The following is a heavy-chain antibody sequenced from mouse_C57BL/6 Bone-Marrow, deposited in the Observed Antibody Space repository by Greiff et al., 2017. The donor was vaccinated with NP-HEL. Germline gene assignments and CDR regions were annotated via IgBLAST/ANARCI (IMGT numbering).Heavy chain of an antibody. Sequence: EVKLMESGGGLVQPGGSLKLSCAASGFTFSDYGMAWVRQAPRKGPEWVAFISNLAYSIYYADTVTGRFTISRENAKNTLYLEMSSLRSEDTAMYYCARRAVVEDYAMDYWGQGTSVTVSS. D-gene: IGHD1-1*01. CDR2: ISNLAYSI. J-gene: IGHJ4*01. CDR1: GFTFSDYG. CDR3: ARRAVVEDYAMDY. V-gene: IGHV5-15*01.